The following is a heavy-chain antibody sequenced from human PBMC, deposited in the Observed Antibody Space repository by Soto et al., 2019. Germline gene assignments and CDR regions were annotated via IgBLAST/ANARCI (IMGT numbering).Heavy chain of an antibody. V-gene: IGHV3-33*01. J-gene: IGHJ4*02. CDR2: IWYDGSNK. CDR1: GFTYSSYG. D-gene: IGHD4-17*01. Sequence: QVQLVESGGGVVQPGRSLRLSCVASGFTYSSYGMHWVRQAPGKGLEWVAVIWYDGSNKDYADSVKGRFTISRDNSKNTLYLQMNSLRAEDTAVYYCARDRPGDYGVWWGQGTLVTVSS. CDR3: ARDRPGDYGVW.